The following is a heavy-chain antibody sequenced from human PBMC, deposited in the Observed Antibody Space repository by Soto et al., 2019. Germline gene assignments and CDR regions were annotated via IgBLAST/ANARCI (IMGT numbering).Heavy chain of an antibody. V-gene: IGHV4-4*07. CDR1: DVYISSYY. D-gene: IGHD1-26*01. CDR3: ARDGSGSYYVGKYNWFDP. Sequence: PSETLSLTCTVSDVYISSYYVSWIRQPAGKGLEWIGRIYTSGSTNYNPSLKSRVTMSVDTSKNQFSLKLSSVTAADTAVYYCARDGSGSYYVGKYNWFDPWGQGTLVTVSS. J-gene: IGHJ5*02. CDR2: IYTSGST.